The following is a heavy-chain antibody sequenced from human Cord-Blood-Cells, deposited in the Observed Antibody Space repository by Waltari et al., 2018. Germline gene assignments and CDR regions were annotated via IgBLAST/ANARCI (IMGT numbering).Heavy chain of an antibody. J-gene: IGHJ4*02. D-gene: IGHD6-13*01. CDR2: IKQDGSEK. CDR1: GFTFSSYW. V-gene: IGHV3-7*01. CDR3: ARGQQLVRCPDY. Sequence: EVQLVESGGGLVQPGGSLRRACAASGFTFSSYWMSWVGQAPGKGREWVANIKQDGSEKYYVDSVKGRFTISRDNAKNSLYLQMNSLRAEDTAVYYCARGQQLVRCPDYWGQGTLVTVSS.